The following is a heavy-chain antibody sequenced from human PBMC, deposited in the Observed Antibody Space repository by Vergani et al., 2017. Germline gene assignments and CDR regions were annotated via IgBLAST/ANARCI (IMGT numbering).Heavy chain of an antibody. CDR3: AKSHYDILTGYRGSIDY. CDR2: IIWDGGIT. V-gene: IGHV3-43*01. CDR1: GFTFDDYT. J-gene: IGHJ4*02. Sequence: EVQLVESGGVVVQPGGSLRLSCAASGFTFDDYTMHWVRQAPGKGLEWVSLIIWDGGITYYADSVKGRFTISRDNSKNSLYLQMNSLRTEDTALYYCAKSHYDILTGYRGSIDYWGQGTLVTVSS. D-gene: IGHD3-9*01.